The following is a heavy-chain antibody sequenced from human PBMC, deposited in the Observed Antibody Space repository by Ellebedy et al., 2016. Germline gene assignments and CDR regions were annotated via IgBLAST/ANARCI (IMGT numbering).Heavy chain of an antibody. J-gene: IGHJ4*02. D-gene: IGHD6-19*01. CDR3: SRRSLSSGWTDN. Sequence: GESLKISCAASGFTLSDHYMDWVRQAPGKGLEWVGRTTDKANSYTTEYAASVKGRFTISRDDSKNSLYLQMDSLKTEDSAVYYCSRRSLSSGWTDNWGQGTLVTVSS. V-gene: IGHV3-72*01. CDR1: GFTLSDHY. CDR2: TTDKANSYTT.